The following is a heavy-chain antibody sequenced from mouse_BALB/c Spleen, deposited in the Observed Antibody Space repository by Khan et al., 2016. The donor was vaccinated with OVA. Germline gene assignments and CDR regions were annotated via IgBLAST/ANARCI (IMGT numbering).Heavy chain of an antibody. J-gene: IGHJ3*01. Sequence: QVQLQQSGPELVKPGASVKMSCKASGYTFTDYVISWVNQRTGQGLEWIGEIYPGSGRTYYNERFKDKATLTADKSSNTAYMQLSILTSEDSAVYCCARSYDGAWFAYWGQGTLVTVSA. CDR1: GYTFTDYV. CDR3: ARSYDGAWFAY. CDR2: IYPGSGRT. V-gene: IGHV1-77*01. D-gene: IGHD1-1*01.